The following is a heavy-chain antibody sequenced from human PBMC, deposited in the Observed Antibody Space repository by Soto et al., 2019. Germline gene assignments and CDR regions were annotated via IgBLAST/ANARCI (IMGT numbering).Heavy chain of an antibody. Sequence: ASVKVSCKASGYTFTSYDINWVRQATGQGLEWMGWMNPNSGNTNYAQKVQGRVTMTTDTSTSTAYMELRSLRSDDTAVYYCARTDIEVLPAATVDPWGQGTLVTVSS. CDR2: MNPNSGNT. V-gene: IGHV1-8*01. J-gene: IGHJ5*02. D-gene: IGHD2-2*01. CDR3: ARTDIEVLPAATVDP. CDR1: GYTFTSYD.